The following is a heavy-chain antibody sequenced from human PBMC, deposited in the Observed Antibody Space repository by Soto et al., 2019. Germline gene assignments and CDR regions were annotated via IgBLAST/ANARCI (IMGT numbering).Heavy chain of an antibody. J-gene: IGHJ3*02. Sequence: PGGSLRLSCAASGFTFSSYGMHWVRQAPGKGLEWVAVIWYDGSNKYYADSVKGRFTISRDNSKNTLYLQMNSLRAEDTAVYYCARAWLSGSGYLDAFDIWGQGTMVTVSS. D-gene: IGHD3-9*01. V-gene: IGHV3-33*01. CDR3: ARAWLSGSGYLDAFDI. CDR1: GFTFSSYG. CDR2: IWYDGSNK.